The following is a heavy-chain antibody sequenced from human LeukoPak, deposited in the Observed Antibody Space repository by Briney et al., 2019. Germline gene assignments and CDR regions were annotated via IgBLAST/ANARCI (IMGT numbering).Heavy chain of an antibody. CDR1: GYSISSGYY. D-gene: IGHD3-22*01. Sequence: SETLSLTCTVSGYSISSGYYWGWIRQPPGKGLEWIGYIYHTGTPYYNPSLKSRVTISVDRSKNLFSLKLTSVTAADTAVYYCARYDSNGYYYDYWGQGTLVTVSS. CDR2: IYHTGTP. V-gene: IGHV4-38-2*02. J-gene: IGHJ4*02. CDR3: ARYDSNGYYYDY.